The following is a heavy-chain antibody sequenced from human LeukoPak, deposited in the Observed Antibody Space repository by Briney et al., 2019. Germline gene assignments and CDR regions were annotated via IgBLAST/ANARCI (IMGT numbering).Heavy chain of an antibody. CDR2: IFYSGST. Sequence: SETLSLTCTVSGGSISDYYWSWIRQSPGKGLEWIGYIFYSGSTNDNPSLKSRVTMSVDTSKNQVSLKLSSVTAADTAVYYCAGKYSYDSGGYFYVDYWGQGILVTVSS. CDR1: GGSISDYY. D-gene: IGHD3-22*01. J-gene: IGHJ4*02. CDR3: AGKYSYDSGGYFYVDY. V-gene: IGHV4-59*08.